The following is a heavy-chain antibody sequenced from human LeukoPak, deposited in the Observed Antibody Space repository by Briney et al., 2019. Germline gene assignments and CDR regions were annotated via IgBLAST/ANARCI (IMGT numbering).Heavy chain of an antibody. CDR3: TRSTNLEALDI. Sequence: SETLSLTCTVSGGSVSSGTYYWSWIRQPPGKGLEWIGYIYYSGSTNYNPSLKSRVTISEDTSKNQCSLRLSSVTSADTAVYYCTRSTNLEALDIWGQGTMVTVSS. D-gene: IGHD2-8*01. J-gene: IGHJ3*02. V-gene: IGHV4-61*01. CDR1: GGSVSSGTYY. CDR2: IYYSGST.